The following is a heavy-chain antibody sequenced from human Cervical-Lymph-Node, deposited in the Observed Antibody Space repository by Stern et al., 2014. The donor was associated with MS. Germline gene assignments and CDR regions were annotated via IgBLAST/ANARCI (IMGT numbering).Heavy chain of an antibody. CDR3: ARDGKLRYFDPPSRCAFDI. J-gene: IGHJ3*02. CDR2: LSAYNGNT. D-gene: IGHD3-9*01. V-gene: IGHV1-18*04. Sequence: VQLVQSGAEVKKPGASVKVSCKASGYTFTSYGISWVRQAPGQGLEWMGGLSAYNGNTNYAQKLQGRVTMTTDTSTSTGYMELRSLRSDDTAVYYCARDGKLRYFDPPSRCAFDIWGQGTMVTVSS. CDR1: GYTFTSYG.